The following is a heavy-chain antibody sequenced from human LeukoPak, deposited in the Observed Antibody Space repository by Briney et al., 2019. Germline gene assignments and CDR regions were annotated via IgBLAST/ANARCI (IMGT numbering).Heavy chain of an antibody. Sequence: PGGSLRLSCAASGFTFSSYGMHWVRQAPGKGLEWVAVISYDGSNKYYADSVKGRFTISRDNSKNTLYLQMNSLRAEDTAVYYCARGNYDSSGYPIELDSWGQGTLVTVSS. D-gene: IGHD3-22*01. V-gene: IGHV3-30*03. CDR1: GFTFSSYG. J-gene: IGHJ4*02. CDR3: ARGNYDSSGYPIELDS. CDR2: ISYDGSNK.